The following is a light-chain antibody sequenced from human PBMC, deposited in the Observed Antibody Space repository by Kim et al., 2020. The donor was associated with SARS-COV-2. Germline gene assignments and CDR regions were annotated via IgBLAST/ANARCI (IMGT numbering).Light chain of an antibody. Sequence: SYELTQPPSVSVSPGQPASITCSGDKLGDKYACWYQQKPGQSPVLVIYQDSKRPSGIPERFSGSNSGNTATLTISGTQAMDEADYYCQAWDSSIVVFGGG. J-gene: IGLJ2*01. V-gene: IGLV3-1*01. CDR1: KLGDKY. CDR3: QAWDSSIVV. CDR2: QDS.